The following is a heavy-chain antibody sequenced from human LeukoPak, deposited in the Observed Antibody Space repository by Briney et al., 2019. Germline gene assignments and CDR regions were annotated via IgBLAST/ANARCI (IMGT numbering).Heavy chain of an antibody. Sequence: PGRSLRLSCAASGFTFSSYAISWVRQAPGKGLEWVSAISGSGSNTYYPGSVKGRFTISRDNSRNTLYLQMNSLRAEDTAVYYCARELKIEALATVGFDIWGQGTLATVSS. CDR1: GFTFSSYA. J-gene: IGHJ3*02. CDR2: ISGSGSNT. V-gene: IGHV3-23*01. D-gene: IGHD1-26*01. CDR3: ARELKIEALATVGFDI.